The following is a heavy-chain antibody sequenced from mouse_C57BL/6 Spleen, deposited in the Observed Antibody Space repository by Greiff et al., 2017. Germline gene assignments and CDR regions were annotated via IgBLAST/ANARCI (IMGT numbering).Heavy chain of an antibody. CDR3: ARLGTPYFDV. J-gene: IGHJ1*03. CDR1: GYTFTSYT. Sequence: QVQLQQPGAELARPGASVKMSCKASGYTFTSYTMHWVKQRPGQGLEWIGYINPSSGYTKYNQKFKDKATLTADKSSSTAYMQLSSLTSEDSAVYYCARLGTPYFDVWGTGTTVTVSS. D-gene: IGHD1-1*02. V-gene: IGHV1-4*01. CDR2: INPSSGYT.